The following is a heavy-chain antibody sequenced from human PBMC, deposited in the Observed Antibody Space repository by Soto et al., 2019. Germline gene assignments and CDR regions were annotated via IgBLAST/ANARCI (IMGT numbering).Heavy chain of an antibody. CDR2: ISYDGSNK. J-gene: IGHJ4*02. CDR1: GFTFSSYA. Sequence: QVQLVESGGGVVQPGRSLRLSCAASGFTFSSYAMHWVRQAPGKGLEWVAVISYDGSNKYYADSVKGRFTISRDNSKNTLYLQMNSLRAEDTAVYYCARDGSPVTTLFSSWPGGYFDYWGQGTLVTVSS. V-gene: IGHV3-30-3*01. D-gene: IGHD4-4*01. CDR3: ARDGSPVTTLFSSWPGGYFDY.